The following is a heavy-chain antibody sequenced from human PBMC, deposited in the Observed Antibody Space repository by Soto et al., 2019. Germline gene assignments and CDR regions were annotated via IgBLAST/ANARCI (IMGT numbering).Heavy chain of an antibody. CDR1: GGSISSYC. V-gene: IGHV4-59*01. D-gene: IGHD5-12*01. CDR2: IYYSGST. J-gene: IGHJ4*02. CDR3: ARDRDSGYDFDY. Sequence: SETLSLTCTVSGGSISSYCWSWIRQPPGKGLEWIGYIYYSGSTNYNPSLKSRVTISTDTSKNQFSLKLSSVTAADTAVYYCARDRDSGYDFDYWGQGTLVTSPQ.